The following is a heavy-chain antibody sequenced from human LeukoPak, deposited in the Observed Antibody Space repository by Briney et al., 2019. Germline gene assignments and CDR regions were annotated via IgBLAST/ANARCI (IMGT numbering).Heavy chain of an antibody. V-gene: IGHV1-46*01. CDR3: ARRGSYDFWSGYYVDY. CDR2: INPSGGST. CDR1: GYTFTSYY. D-gene: IGHD3-3*01. Sequence: ASVKVSCKASGYTFTSYYIHWVRQAPGQGLEWMGIINPSGGSTSYAQKFQGRVTTTRDTSTSTVYMELSSLRSEDTAVYYCARRGSYDFWSGYYVDYWGQGTLVTVSS. J-gene: IGHJ4*02.